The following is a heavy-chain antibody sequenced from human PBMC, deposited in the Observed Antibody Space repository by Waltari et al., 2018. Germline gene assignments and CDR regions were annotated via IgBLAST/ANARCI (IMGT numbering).Heavy chain of an antibody. Sequence: QVQLVESGGGVVQPGRSLRLSCAASGFTSSTLGIHWFCPAPGKGLEWVAVISYDSVNKFYADSVKGRVTISRDNSKNTLYLQLNSLTAEDTAVYYCAKDQKITGATAFDYWGQGTQVTVSS. J-gene: IGHJ4*02. V-gene: IGHV3-30*18. D-gene: IGHD1-20*01. CDR1: GFTSSTLG. CDR2: ISYDSVNK. CDR3: AKDQKITGATAFDY.